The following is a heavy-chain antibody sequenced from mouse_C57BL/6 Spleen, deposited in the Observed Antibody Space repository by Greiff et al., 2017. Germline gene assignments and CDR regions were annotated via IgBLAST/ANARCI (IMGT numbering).Heavy chain of an antibody. J-gene: IGHJ3*01. CDR1: GFTFSDYY. V-gene: IGHV5-16*01. CDR3: ARDGGKGGFAY. CDR2: INYDGSST. Sequence: EVKVVESEGGLVQPGSSMKLSCTVSGFTFSDYYMAWVRQVPEKGLEWVANINYDGSSTYYLDSLKSRFIISRDNAKNILYLQMSSLKSEDTATYYCARDGGKGGFAYWGQGTLVTVSA.